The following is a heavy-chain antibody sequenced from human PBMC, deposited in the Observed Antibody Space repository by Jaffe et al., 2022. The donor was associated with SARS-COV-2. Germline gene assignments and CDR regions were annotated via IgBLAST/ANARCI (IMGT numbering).Heavy chain of an antibody. CDR3: ARDMAAYCGGDCYLDY. CDR2: IWYDGSNK. Sequence: QVQLVESGGGVVQPGRSLRLSCAASGFTFSSYGMHWVRQAPGKGLEWVAVIWYDGSNKYYADSVKGRFTISRDNSKNTLYLQMNSLRAEDTAVYYCARDMAAYCGGDCYLDYWGQGTLVTVSS. J-gene: IGHJ4*02. CDR1: GFTFSSYG. V-gene: IGHV3-33*01. D-gene: IGHD2-21*02.